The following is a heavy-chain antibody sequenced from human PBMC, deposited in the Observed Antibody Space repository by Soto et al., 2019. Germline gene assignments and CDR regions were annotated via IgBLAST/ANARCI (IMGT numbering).Heavy chain of an antibody. CDR2: MNPNSGNT. V-gene: IGHV1-8*01. Sequence: QVQLVQSGAEVKKPGASVKVSCKTSGYTFTNYNINWVRQATGQGLEWVGWMNPNSGNTGYAQKFQGRATMTSNTSITTAYMELSSLRSGDTAVYYCARAEPYSTSSPFDYWGQGTLVTVSS. CDR1: GYTFTNYN. D-gene: IGHD6-6*01. J-gene: IGHJ4*02. CDR3: ARAEPYSTSSPFDY.